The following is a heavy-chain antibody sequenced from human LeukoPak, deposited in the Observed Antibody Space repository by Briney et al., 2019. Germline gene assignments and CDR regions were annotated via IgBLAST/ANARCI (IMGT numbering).Heavy chain of an antibody. CDR3: ARDNRIVPAAIPSYYYGMGV. CDR2: ISSSSSYI. CDR1: GFTFSSYS. V-gene: IGHV3-21*01. Sequence: PGGSLRLSCAASGFTFSSYSMNWVRQAPGKGLEWVSSISSSSSYIYYADSVKGRFTISRDNAKNSLYLQMNSLRAEDTAVYYCARDNRIVPAAIPSYYYGMGVWGQRTTVTVSS. J-gene: IGHJ6*02. D-gene: IGHD2-2*01.